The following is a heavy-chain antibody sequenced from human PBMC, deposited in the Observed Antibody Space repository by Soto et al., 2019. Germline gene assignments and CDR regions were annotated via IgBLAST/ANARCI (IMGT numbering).Heavy chain of an antibody. D-gene: IGHD2-21*01. CDR3: AKVVAGTNWFDP. V-gene: IGHV3-23*01. Sequence: EVQLLESGGGLVQPGGSLRLSCAASGFTFSSYDMTWVRQAPGKGLEWVSSISGSAGGTYHADSVKGRFTISRDNSKNTLHLQMNSLRAEDTAVYYCAKVVAGTNWFDPWGQGTLVTVCS. CDR2: ISGSAGGT. J-gene: IGHJ5*02. CDR1: GFTFSSYD.